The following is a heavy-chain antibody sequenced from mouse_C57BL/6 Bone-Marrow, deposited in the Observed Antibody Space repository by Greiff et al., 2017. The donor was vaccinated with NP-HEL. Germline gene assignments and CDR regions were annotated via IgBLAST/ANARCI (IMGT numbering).Heavy chain of an antibody. Sequence: EVNVVESGGGLVKPGGSLKLSCAASGFTFSDYGMHWVRQAPEKGLEWVAYISSGSSTIYYADTVKGRFTISRDNAKNTLFLQMTSLRSGDTAMYYCATFLHYYGSSFDYWGQGTTLTVSS. CDR3: ATFLHYYGSSFDY. V-gene: IGHV5-17*01. D-gene: IGHD1-1*01. CDR2: ISSGSSTI. CDR1: GFTFSDYG. J-gene: IGHJ2*01.